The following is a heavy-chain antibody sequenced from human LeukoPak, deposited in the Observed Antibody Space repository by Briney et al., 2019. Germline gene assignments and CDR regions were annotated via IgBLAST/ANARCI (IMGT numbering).Heavy chain of an antibody. V-gene: IGHV3-30*02. D-gene: IGHD2-2*01. CDR1: GFIFKNYG. CDR3: AREGSVVVPAAPFDY. J-gene: IGHJ4*02. CDR2: IRFDGSDK. Sequence: GGSLRLSCAASGFIFKNYGMHWVRQAPAKGLVWVAFIRFDGSDKYYADSVKGRFTISRDNSKNTLYLQMSSLRAEDTAVYYCAREGSVVVPAAPFDYWGQGTLVTVSS.